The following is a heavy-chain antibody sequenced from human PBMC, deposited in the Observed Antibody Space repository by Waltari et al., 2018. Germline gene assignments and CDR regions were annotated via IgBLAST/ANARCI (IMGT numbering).Heavy chain of an antibody. Sequence: EVQLVESGGGLVKPGGSLRLSCAASGFTFSSDNLTWVRQAPGKGLEWVSSISSSSSYIYYADSVKGRFTISRDNAKNSLYLQMNSLRAEDTAVYYCARDRTNGFDYWGQGTLVTVSS. D-gene: IGHD2-8*01. CDR3: ARDRTNGFDY. CDR2: ISSSSSYI. J-gene: IGHJ4*02. V-gene: IGHV3-21*01. CDR1: GFTFSSDN.